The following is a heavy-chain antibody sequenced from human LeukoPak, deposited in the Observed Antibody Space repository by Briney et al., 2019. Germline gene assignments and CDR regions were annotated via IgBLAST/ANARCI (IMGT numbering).Heavy chain of an antibody. J-gene: IGHJ3*02. CDR3: AKALLTGYCSSTSCYAPGAFDI. D-gene: IGHD2-2*01. Sequence: RGGSLRLSCAASGFTFSSYAMSWVRQAPWKGLEWVSAIIGSGGSTYYADSVKGRCTISRDNSKNTLYLQMNSLRAEDTAVYYCAKALLTGYCSSTSCYAPGAFDIWGQGTMVTVSS. V-gene: IGHV3-23*01. CDR1: GFTFSSYA. CDR2: IIGSGGST.